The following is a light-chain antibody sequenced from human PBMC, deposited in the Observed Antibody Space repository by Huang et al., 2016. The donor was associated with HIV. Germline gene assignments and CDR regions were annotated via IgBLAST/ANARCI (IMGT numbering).Light chain of an antibody. J-gene: IGKJ2*01. CDR1: QSLLHTNAYNY. V-gene: IGKV2-28*01. CDR3: MEALKTPYT. Sequence: DIVMIQSPLSLPVTPGEPASISCRSSQSLLHTNAYNYLEWYLQKPGQSPQLLSYLGSSRASGVPDRFSGGGSGTRFSLNISRVEAEDAGIYYCMEALKTPYTFGQGTKLEIK. CDR2: LGS.